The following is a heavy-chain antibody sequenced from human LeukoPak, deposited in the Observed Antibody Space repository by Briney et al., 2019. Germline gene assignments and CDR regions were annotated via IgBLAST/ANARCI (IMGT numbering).Heavy chain of an antibody. Sequence: SETLSLTCTVSGGSISSYFWSWIRQPPGKGLQWIGYIYYSGSTIYNPSLKSRVTISVDTSKNQFSLRLYSVTAADTAVYYCARDVSSASFTYYYYYMDVWGKGTTVTVSS. CDR3: ARDVSSASFTYYYYYMDV. J-gene: IGHJ6*03. V-gene: IGHV4-59*12. CDR2: IYYSGST. CDR1: GGSISSYF. D-gene: IGHD3-16*01.